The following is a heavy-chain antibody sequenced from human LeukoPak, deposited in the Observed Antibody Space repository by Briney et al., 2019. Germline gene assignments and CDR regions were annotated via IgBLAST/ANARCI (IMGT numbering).Heavy chain of an antibody. CDR2: MNPDNGNT. V-gene: IGHV1-8*01. J-gene: IGHJ4*02. CDR3: ARGESMYGHDIDF. Sequence: GASVNVSCKAYGYTFNRYDINWLRRATGQGGEGMGWMNPDNGNTGYPQKFEGRIPMTSKTSISNVYMELRRLRYEDPAIYYCARGESMYGHDIDFWGQGTLVTVSS. CDR1: GYTFNRYD. D-gene: IGHD2-8*01.